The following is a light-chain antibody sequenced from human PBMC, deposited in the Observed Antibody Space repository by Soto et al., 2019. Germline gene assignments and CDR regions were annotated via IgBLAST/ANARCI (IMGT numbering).Light chain of an antibody. CDR2: KTS. CDR3: QHWHDYSWT. Sequence: DIHMTQSPSTLSASVGDRVTITCRASQSISIWLAWYQQKPGKAPNLLIYKTSSLETGVPSRFSGSGSRTEFTLTISSLQPDDFATYYCQHWHDYSWTFGQGTKVEVK. V-gene: IGKV1-5*03. CDR1: QSISIW. J-gene: IGKJ1*01.